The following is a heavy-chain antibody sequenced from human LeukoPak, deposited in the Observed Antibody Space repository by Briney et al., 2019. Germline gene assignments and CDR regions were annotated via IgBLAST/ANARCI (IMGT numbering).Heavy chain of an antibody. D-gene: IGHD3-22*01. CDR2: ITGDGGRT. Sequence: PGGSLRLSCAASGFTFDDYAIHWVRQPPGKGLEWVSFITGDGGRTYCADSVKGRFAISRDNSKNSLYLQMNSLRTEDTALYYCAKDRDTSGFEHWGQGTLVTVSS. J-gene: IGHJ1*01. V-gene: IGHV3-43*02. CDR3: AKDRDTSGFEH. CDR1: GFTFDDYA.